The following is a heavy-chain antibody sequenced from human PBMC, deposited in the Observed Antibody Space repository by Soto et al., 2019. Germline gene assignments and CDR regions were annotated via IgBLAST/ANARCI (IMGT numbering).Heavy chain of an antibody. J-gene: IGHJ6*02. V-gene: IGHV4-39*01. CDR2: IYYSGST. D-gene: IGHD6-13*01. Sequence: SETLSLTCTFSGGSISSSSYYWGWIRQPPGKGLEWIGSIYYSGSTYYNPSLKSRVTISVDTSKNQFSLKLSSVTAADTAVYYCAREGIAAAGTGYYYGMDVWGQGTTVT. CDR3: AREGIAAAGTGYYYGMDV. CDR1: GGSISSSSYY.